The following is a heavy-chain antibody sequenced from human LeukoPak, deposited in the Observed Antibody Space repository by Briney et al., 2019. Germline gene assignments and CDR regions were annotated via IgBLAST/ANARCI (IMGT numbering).Heavy chain of an antibody. V-gene: IGHV4-34*01. CDR1: GFTFSDYE. Sequence: PGGSLRLSCVASGFTFSDYEMNWIRQPPGKGLEWIGGINHSGNTNYNPSLKSRVTISVDTSKNQFSLKLSSVTAADTAVYYCARGGYGSGWDYMDVWGKGTTVTVSS. J-gene: IGHJ6*03. D-gene: IGHD3-10*01. CDR2: INHSGNT. CDR3: ARGGYGSGWDYMDV.